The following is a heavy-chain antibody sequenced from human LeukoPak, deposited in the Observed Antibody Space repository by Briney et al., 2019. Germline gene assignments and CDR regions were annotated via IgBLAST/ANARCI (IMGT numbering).Heavy chain of an antibody. Sequence: SVKVSCTASGGTFSSYAISWVRQAPGQGLEWMGRIIPILGIANYAQKFQGRVTITADKSTSTAYMELSSLRSEDTAVYYCASRMGAAYGMDVWGQGTTVTVSS. CDR1: GGTFSSYA. D-gene: IGHD2-15*01. CDR3: ASRMGAAYGMDV. V-gene: IGHV1-69*04. CDR2: IIPILGIA. J-gene: IGHJ6*02.